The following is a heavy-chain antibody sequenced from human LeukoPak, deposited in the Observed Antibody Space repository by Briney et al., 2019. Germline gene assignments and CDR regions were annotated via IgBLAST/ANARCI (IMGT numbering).Heavy chain of an antibody. CDR2: IYNGGGT. CDR1: GFSVRNNH. V-gene: IGHV3-66*01. D-gene: IGHD5-12*01. Sequence: PGGSLRLSCAASGFSVRNNHIYWVRQAPGKGLEWASVIYNGGGTYYTDSVKGRFTIPRDDSKDTVFLQMNSLRAEDTALYYCAKSQYSGYDMRAYYFDYWGQGTLVTVSS. CDR3: AKSQYSGYDMRAYYFDY. J-gene: IGHJ4*02.